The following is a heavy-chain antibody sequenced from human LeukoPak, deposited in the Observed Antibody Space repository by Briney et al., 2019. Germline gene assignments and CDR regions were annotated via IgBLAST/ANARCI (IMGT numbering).Heavy chain of an antibody. CDR3: AELGITMIGGV. Sequence: GGSLRLSCAASGFTFSNYGMHWVRQAPGKGLEWVAFIRYDGGIKYYADSVKGRFTISRDNAKNSLYLQMNSLRAEDTAVYYCAELGITMIGGVWGKGTTVTISS. V-gene: IGHV3-30*02. J-gene: IGHJ6*04. D-gene: IGHD3-10*02. CDR1: GFTFSNYG. CDR2: IRYDGGIK.